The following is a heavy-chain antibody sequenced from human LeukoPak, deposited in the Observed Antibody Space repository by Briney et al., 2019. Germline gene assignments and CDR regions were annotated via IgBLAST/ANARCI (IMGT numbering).Heavy chain of an antibody. Sequence: SETLSLTCAVSGGSISSGGYSWSWIRQPPGKGPEWIGYIYHSGSTYYNPSLKSRVTISVDRSKNQFSLKLSSVTAADTAVYYCARGGYSYGTTFDYWGQGTLVTVSS. D-gene: IGHD5-18*01. CDR3: ARGGYSYGTTFDY. CDR1: GGSISSGGYS. J-gene: IGHJ4*02. V-gene: IGHV4-30-2*01. CDR2: IYHSGST.